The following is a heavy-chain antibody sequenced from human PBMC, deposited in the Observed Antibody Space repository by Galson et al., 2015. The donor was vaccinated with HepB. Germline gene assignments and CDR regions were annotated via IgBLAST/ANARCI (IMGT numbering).Heavy chain of an antibody. CDR1: GFTFGDYA. V-gene: IGHV3-49*03. CDR2: IRSKAYGGTT. CDR3: TRETPPWDFWSGHTALGWLDY. J-gene: IGHJ4*02. Sequence: SLRLSCAASGFTFGDYAMSWFRQAPGKGLEWVGFIRSKAYGGTTKYAASVKGRFTISRDDSKSIAYLQMNSLKTEDTAVYYCTRETPPWDFWSGHTALGWLDYWGQGTLVTVSS. D-gene: IGHD3-3*01.